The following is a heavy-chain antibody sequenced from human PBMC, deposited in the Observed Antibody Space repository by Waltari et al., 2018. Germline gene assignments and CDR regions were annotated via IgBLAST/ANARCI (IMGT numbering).Heavy chain of an antibody. Sequence: QVQLVESGGGVVQPGGSLRLSCAASGFTFSSYGMHWVRQAPGKGLEGVAFIRYDGSNKYYADSVKGRFTISRDNSKNTLYLQMNSLRAEDTAVYYCAKDWGWTWQYFDYWGQGTLVTVSS. CDR1: GFTFSSYG. V-gene: IGHV3-30*02. D-gene: IGHD3-16*01. CDR2: IRYDGSNK. CDR3: AKDWGWTWQYFDY. J-gene: IGHJ4*02.